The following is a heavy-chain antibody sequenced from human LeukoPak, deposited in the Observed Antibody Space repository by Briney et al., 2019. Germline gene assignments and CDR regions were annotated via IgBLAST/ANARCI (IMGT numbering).Heavy chain of an antibody. J-gene: IGHJ4*02. Sequence: ASVKVSCKASGYTFTGYYMHWVRQAPGQGLEWMGWINPNSGGTNYAQKFQGRVTMTTDRSTSTAYMELRSLRSDDTAVYYCARGRYYDSSGYLLYWGQGTLVTVSS. D-gene: IGHD3-22*01. CDR1: GYTFTGYY. V-gene: IGHV1-2*02. CDR2: INPNSGGT. CDR3: ARGRYYDSSGYLLY.